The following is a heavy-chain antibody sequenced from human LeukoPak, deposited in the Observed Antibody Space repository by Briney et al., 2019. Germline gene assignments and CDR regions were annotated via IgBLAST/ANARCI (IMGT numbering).Heavy chain of an antibody. Sequence: PSETLSHTCTVSGGSISSYYWSWIRQPPGKGLEWIGYIYYSGSTNYNPSLKSRVTISVDTSKNQFSLKLSSVTAADTAVYYCARAKGLPTYNWFDPWGQGTLVTVSS. CDR3: ARAKGLPTYNWFDP. CDR1: GGSISSYY. V-gene: IGHV4-59*01. D-gene: IGHD4-11*01. CDR2: IYYSGST. J-gene: IGHJ5*02.